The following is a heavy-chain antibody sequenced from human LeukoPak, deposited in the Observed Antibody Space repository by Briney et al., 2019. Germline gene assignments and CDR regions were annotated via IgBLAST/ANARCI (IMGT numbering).Heavy chain of an antibody. D-gene: IGHD3-22*01. V-gene: IGHV3-72*01. CDR1: GFTFSDHY. CDR2: TRNKANGYTT. Sequence: PGGSLRLSCAVSGFTFSDHYMDWVRQAPGKGPEWVGRTRNKANGYTTEYAASVKDRFTMSRDDSKNSVYLQMNSLKTEDTAVYYCATVGNSGGYYNPLDYWGQGTLVTVSS. J-gene: IGHJ4*02. CDR3: ATVGNSGGYYNPLDY.